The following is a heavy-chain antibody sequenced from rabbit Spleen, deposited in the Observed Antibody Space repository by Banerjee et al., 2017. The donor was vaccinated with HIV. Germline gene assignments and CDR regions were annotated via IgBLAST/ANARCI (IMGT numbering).Heavy chain of an antibody. D-gene: IGHD8-1*01. CDR1: GFSFSSGYH. V-gene: IGHV1S40*01. CDR3: ARDTGSSFSTYGMDL. CDR2: IRPDNGHS. Sequence: QSLEESGGGLVKPGASLTLTCTASGFSFSSGYHMCWVRQAPGKGLEWIACIRPDNGHSYHASWAQGRFTISRTSSTTVTLQMTSLTAADTATYFCARDTGSSFSTYGMDLWGPGTLVTVS. J-gene: IGHJ6*01.